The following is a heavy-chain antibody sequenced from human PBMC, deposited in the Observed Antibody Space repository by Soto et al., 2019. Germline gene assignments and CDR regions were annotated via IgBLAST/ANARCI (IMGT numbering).Heavy chain of an antibody. CDR3: AIVISSSWYRGGFDP. Sequence: GGSLRLSCAASGFTFSSYAMSWVRQAPGKGLEWVSAISGSGGSTYYADSVKGRFTISRDNSKNTLYLQMNSLRAEDTAVYYCAIVISSSWYRGGFDPWGQGTLVTVSS. V-gene: IGHV3-23*01. CDR2: ISGSGGST. CDR1: GFTFSSYA. J-gene: IGHJ5*02. D-gene: IGHD6-13*01.